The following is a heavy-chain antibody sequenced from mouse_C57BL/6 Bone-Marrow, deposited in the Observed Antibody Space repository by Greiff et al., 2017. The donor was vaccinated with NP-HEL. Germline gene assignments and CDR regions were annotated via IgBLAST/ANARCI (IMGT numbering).Heavy chain of an antibody. Sequence: QVQLKESGAELVKPGASVKVSCKASGYTFTSYWMHWVKQRPGQGLEWIGRIHPSDSDTNYNQKFKGKATLTVDKSSSTAYMQLSSLTSEDSAVYYCAIDYGYDGGFDYWGQGTTLTVSS. CDR3: AIDYGYDGGFDY. CDR1: GYTFTSYW. CDR2: IHPSDSDT. V-gene: IGHV1-74*01. J-gene: IGHJ2*01. D-gene: IGHD2-2*01.